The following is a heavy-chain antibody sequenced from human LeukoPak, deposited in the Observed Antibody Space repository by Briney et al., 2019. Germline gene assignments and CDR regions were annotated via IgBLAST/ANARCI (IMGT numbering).Heavy chain of an antibody. CDR1: GFTFNIYA. D-gene: IGHD2-21*01. J-gene: IGHJ4*02. CDR2: ISGSGGST. CDR3: AKFLPTHIVVANYYFDY. Sequence: PGGSLRLSCAASGFTFNIYAMSWVRQGPGKGLEWVSGISGSGGSTYYADSVKGRFTISRDNSKNTLYLQMNSLRAEDTAVYYCAKFLPTHIVVANYYFDYWGQGTLVTVSS. V-gene: IGHV3-23*01.